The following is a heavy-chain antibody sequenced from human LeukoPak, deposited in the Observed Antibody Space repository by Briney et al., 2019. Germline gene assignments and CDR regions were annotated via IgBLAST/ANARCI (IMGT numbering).Heavy chain of an antibody. D-gene: IGHD3-10*01. J-gene: IGHJ4*02. V-gene: IGHV3-20*04. Sequence: GSLRPSCAASGFTFDDYGMDRVRQAPGKGLGWVSSINWNGGSTGYADSVKGRFTISRDNAKNSLYLQMNSLRVEDTALYYCARDQYYYGSGSPGGLFDYWGQGTLVTVSS. CDR3: ARDQYYYGSGSPGGLFDY. CDR2: INWNGGST. CDR1: GFTFDDYG.